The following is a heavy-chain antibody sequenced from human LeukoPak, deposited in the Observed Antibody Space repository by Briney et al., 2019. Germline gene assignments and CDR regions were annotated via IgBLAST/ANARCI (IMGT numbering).Heavy chain of an antibody. J-gene: IGHJ4*02. CDR3: ARYSVLNTSFDY. D-gene: IGHD2-15*01. Sequence: SKTLSLTCTVSGYSISSGYYWGWIRQPPGKGLEWIGSIYHSGSTYYNPSLKSRVTISVDTSKNQFSLKLSSVTAADTAVYYCARYSVLNTSFDYWGQGTLVTVSS. V-gene: IGHV4-38-2*02. CDR2: IYHSGST. CDR1: GYSISSGYY.